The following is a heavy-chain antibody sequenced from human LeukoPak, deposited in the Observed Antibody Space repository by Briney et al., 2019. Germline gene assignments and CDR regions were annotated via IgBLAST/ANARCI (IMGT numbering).Heavy chain of an antibody. J-gene: IGHJ4*02. CDR2: INSDGSST. CDR3: ARVYFAPRYYYGSGSFQT. D-gene: IGHD3-10*01. CDR1: GFTFSSYW. V-gene: IGHV3-74*01. Sequence: GGSLRLSCAASGFTFSSYWMHWVRQAPGKGLVWVSRINSDGSSTSYADTVKGRFTISRDNAKNTLYLQMNSLRAEDTAVYYCARVYFAPRYYYGSGSFQTWGQGTLVTVSS.